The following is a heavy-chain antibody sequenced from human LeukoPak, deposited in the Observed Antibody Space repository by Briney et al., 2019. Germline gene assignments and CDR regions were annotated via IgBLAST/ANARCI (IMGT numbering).Heavy chain of an antibody. CDR2: ISSSSSYI. D-gene: IGHD5-24*01. J-gene: IGHJ6*02. Sequence: GGSLRLSCAASGFTFSSYSMNWVRQAPGKGLEWVSSISSSSSYIYYADSVKGRFTISRDDAKNSLYLQMNSLRAEDTAVYYCAREGWPYYYGMDVWGQGTTVTVSS. CDR1: GFTFSSYS. CDR3: AREGWPYYYGMDV. V-gene: IGHV3-21*01.